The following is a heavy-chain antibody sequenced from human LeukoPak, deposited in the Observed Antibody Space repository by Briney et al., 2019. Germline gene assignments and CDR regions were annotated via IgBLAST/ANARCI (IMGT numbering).Heavy chain of an antibody. V-gene: IGHV3-33*06. Sequence: GGSLRLSCAASGFTFSSYGMHWVRQAPGKGLEWVAVIWYDGSNKYYADSVKGRFTISRDNSKNTLYLQMNSLRAEDTAVYYCAKGGYGGWFGIGFDPWGQGTLVTVSS. CDR3: AKGGYGGWFGIGFDP. CDR1: GFTFSSYG. D-gene: IGHD4-23*01. J-gene: IGHJ5*02. CDR2: IWYDGSNK.